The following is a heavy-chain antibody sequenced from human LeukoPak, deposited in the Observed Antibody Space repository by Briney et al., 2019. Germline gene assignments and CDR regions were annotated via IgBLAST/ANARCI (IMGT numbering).Heavy chain of an antibody. J-gene: IGHJ6*03. Sequence: GGSLRLSCAASGFTFSTYNMNWVRQAPGKGLEWVSSITSSSSYIYYADSVKGRFTISRDNAKNSLFLQMNSLRAEDTAVYYCARVLRYCSGGNCYSGGLGYMDVWGKGTTVTISS. CDR2: ITSSSSYI. CDR1: GFTFSTYN. D-gene: IGHD2-15*01. CDR3: ARVLRYCSGGNCYSGGLGYMDV. V-gene: IGHV3-21*04.